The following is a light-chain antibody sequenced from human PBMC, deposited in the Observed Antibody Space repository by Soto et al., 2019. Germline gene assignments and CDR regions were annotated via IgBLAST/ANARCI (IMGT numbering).Light chain of an antibody. Sequence: EIVLTQSPGTLSLSPGERATLSCRASQSISSTYLAWYQQKPGQAPRLLIYGASSRNTGIPDRVSGSGSGTDFILTISSLESEDFALYYCQHYGSAPWTFGPGTKVEI. CDR2: GAS. J-gene: IGKJ1*01. CDR3: QHYGSAPWT. CDR1: QSISSTY. V-gene: IGKV3-20*01.